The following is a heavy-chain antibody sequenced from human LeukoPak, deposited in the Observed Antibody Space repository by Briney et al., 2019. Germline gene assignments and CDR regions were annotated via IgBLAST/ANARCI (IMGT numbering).Heavy chain of an antibody. CDR3: ARRDGYCSSTSCYADYYYGMDV. V-gene: IGHV5-51*01. Sequence: GESLKISCKGSGYNFTSHWIGWVRQKPGKGLEWMGIIYPGDSDTTYSPSFQGQVTISADKSISTAYLQWSSLKASDTAMYYCARRDGYCSSTSCYADYYYGMDVWGQGTTVTVSS. CDR2: IYPGDSDT. D-gene: IGHD2-2*01. J-gene: IGHJ6*02. CDR1: GYNFTSHW.